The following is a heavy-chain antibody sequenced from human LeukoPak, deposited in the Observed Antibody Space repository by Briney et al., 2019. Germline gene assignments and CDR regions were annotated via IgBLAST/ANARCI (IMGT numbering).Heavy chain of an antibody. CDR1: EFTFSS. Sequence: GGSLRLSFATSEFTFSSWARQAPGKGLEWVANIKQDGSERYYVDSVKGRFTISRDKNSLYLQMNSLRAEDTAVYYCARDSWGPEGYSGSYWGQGTLVTVSS. V-gene: IGHV3-7*01. D-gene: IGHD1-26*01. CDR2: IKQDGSER. CDR3: ARDSWGPEGYSGSY. J-gene: IGHJ4*02.